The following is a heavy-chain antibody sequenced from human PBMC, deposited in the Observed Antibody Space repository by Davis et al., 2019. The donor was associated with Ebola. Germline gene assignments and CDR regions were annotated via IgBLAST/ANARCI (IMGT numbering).Heavy chain of an antibody. CDR1: GFTFSSYS. CDR2: ISESSRRI. CDR3: ARGHTIFGVVIAY. V-gene: IGHV3-21*01. D-gene: IGHD3-3*01. Sequence: PGGSLRLSCAASGFTFSSYSMNWVRQAPGKGLEWVSSISESSRRIYYADSVKGRFTISRDNSKNTLYLQMNSLRDEDTAVYYCARGHTIFGVVIAYWGQGTLVTVSS. J-gene: IGHJ4*02.